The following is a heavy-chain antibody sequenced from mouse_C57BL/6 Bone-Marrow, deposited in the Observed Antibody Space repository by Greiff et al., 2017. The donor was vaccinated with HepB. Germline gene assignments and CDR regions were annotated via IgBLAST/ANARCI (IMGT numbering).Heavy chain of an antibody. Sequence: VKLMESGAELVRPGASVTLSCKASGYTFTDYEMHWVKQTPVHGLEWIGAIDPETGGTAYNQKFKGKAILTADKSSSTAYMELRSLTSEDSAVYYCTDLFSYYFDYWGQGTTLTVSS. V-gene: IGHV1-15*01. D-gene: IGHD1-1*01. CDR2: IDPETGGT. J-gene: IGHJ2*01. CDR1: GYTFTDYE. CDR3: TDLFSYYFDY.